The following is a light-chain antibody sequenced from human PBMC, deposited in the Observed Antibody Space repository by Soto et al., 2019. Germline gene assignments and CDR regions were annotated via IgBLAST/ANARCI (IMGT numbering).Light chain of an antibody. CDR1: SGHSSYA. J-gene: IGLJ2*01. V-gene: IGLV4-69*01. Sequence: QLVLTQSPSASASLGDSVKLTCTLSSGHSSYAIAWHQQQPEKGPRYLMKLNSDGSHNKGDGIPDRFSGSSSGAERYLTISSLQSEDEADYYCQTWGTGIVVFGGGTKLTVL. CDR3: QTWGTGIVV. CDR2: LNSDGSH.